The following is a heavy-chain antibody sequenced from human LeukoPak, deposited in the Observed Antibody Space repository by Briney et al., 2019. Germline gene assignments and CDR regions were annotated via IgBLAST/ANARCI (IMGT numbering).Heavy chain of an antibody. Sequence: LSLTCAVSGGSISSSNWWSWVRQPPGKGLEWVAFIRYDGSNKYYADSVKGRFTISRDNAKNSLYLQMNTLRAEDTAVYYCARATFEYYFGTYFGYWGQGTLVTVSS. CDR3: ARATFEYYFGTYFGY. J-gene: IGHJ4*02. V-gene: IGHV3-33*08. D-gene: IGHD3-10*01. CDR1: GGSISSSNW. CDR2: IRYDGSNK.